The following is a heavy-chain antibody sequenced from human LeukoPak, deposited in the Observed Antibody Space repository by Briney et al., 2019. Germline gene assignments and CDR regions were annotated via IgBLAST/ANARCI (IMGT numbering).Heavy chain of an antibody. D-gene: IGHD3-22*01. J-gene: IGHJ6*02. V-gene: IGHV1-2*04. CDR2: INPNSGGT. CDR3: ARDWYDSSGYYYYGMDV. CDR1: GYTFTGYY. Sequence: GASVKVSCKASGYTFTGYYMHWVRQAPGQGLEWMGWINPNSGGTNYAQKFQGWVTMTRDTSISTAYMELSRLRSDDTAVYYCARDWYDSSGYYYYGMDVWGQGTTVTVSS.